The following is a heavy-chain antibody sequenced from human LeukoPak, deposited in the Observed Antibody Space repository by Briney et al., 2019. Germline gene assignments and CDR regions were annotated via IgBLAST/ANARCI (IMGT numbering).Heavy chain of an antibody. CDR3: ASAAVAGTPSD. CDR2: INHSGST. V-gene: IGHV4-34*01. Sequence: PSETLSLTCAVYGGSFSGYYWSWIRQPPGKGLEWIGEINHSGSTNYNPSLKSRVTISVDTSKNQFSLKLSSVTAADTAVYYCASAAVAGTPSDWGQGTLVTVSS. D-gene: IGHD6-19*01. J-gene: IGHJ4*02. CDR1: GGSFSGYY.